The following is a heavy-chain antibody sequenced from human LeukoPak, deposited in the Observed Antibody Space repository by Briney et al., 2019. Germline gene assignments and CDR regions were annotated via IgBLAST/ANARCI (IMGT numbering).Heavy chain of an antibody. CDR1: GGSISNYY. J-gene: IGHJ4*02. CDR2: IHDSGST. CDR3: ARLDTAAGRYLQFFY. D-gene: IGHD5-24*01. Sequence: SETLSLTCTVSGGSISNYYWSWIRQSPEKGLEWIGYIHDSGSTNYNPSLKSRVTISVDTSKNQFSLKLSSVTAADTAVYYCARLDTAAGRYLQFFYWGQGTLVTVSS. V-gene: IGHV4-59*08.